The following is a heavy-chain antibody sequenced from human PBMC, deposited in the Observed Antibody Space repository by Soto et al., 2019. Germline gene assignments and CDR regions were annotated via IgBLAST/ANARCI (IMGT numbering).Heavy chain of an antibody. V-gene: IGHV2-5*02. Sequence: QITLKESGPTLVKPTQTLTLTCTFSGFSLSTTGVGVGWIRQPPGKALEWLALIYWDDDKRYNPSLNSRLTITKDTSKHQVVLAMTNMDPVDTATYYCVQSRCGGDCLQAYSSHSYYGLDVWGQGNTVTVSS. J-gene: IGHJ6*02. CDR3: VQSRCGGDCLQAYSSHSYYGLDV. CDR1: GFSLSTTGVG. CDR2: IYWDDDK. D-gene: IGHD2-21*02.